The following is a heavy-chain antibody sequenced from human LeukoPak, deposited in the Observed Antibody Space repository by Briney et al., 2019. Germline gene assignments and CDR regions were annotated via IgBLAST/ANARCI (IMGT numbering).Heavy chain of an antibody. V-gene: IGHV3-33*01. Sequence: GGSLRLSCAASGLTFSSYGMHWVRQAPGKGLEWVAVIWYDGSNKNYVDSVKGRFAISRDNSKNTLYLEMKSLRAEDTAVYYCASGIAVAGTGGDDWGQGTLVTVSS. CDR1: GLTFSSYG. CDR3: ASGIAVAGTGGDD. J-gene: IGHJ4*02. D-gene: IGHD6-19*01. CDR2: IWYDGSNK.